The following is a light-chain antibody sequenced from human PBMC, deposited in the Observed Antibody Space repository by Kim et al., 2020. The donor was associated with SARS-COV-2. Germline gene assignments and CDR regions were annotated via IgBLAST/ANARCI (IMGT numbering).Light chain of an antibody. V-gene: IGLV1-51*01. CDR2: ANE. J-gene: IGLJ3*02. Sequence: PGKKVTISCSGNSSNHGKFSVSWYQQLPGTAPKLLIYANEKRPSGIPDRFSGSKSGTSATLVITGLQTGDEADYYCGTWDNSRGGVFGGGTQLTVL. CDR3: GTWDNSRGGV. CDR1: SSNHGKFS.